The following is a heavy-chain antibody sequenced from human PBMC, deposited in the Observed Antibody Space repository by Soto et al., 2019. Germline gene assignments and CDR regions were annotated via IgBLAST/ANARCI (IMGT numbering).Heavy chain of an antibody. CDR2: IKQDGSEK. D-gene: IGHD4-17*01. CDR3: ARDAPGDYYYYYGMDV. CDR1: SSSIYY. J-gene: IGHJ6*02. Sequence: SSSIYYGGWVRQAPGKGLEWVANIKQDGSEKYYVDSVKGRFTISRDNAKSSLYLQMNSLRAEDTAVYYCARDAPGDYYYYYGMDVWGQGTTVTVSS. V-gene: IGHV3-7*04.